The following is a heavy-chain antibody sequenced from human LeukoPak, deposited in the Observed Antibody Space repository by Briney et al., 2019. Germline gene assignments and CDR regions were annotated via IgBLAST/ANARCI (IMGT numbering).Heavy chain of an antibody. V-gene: IGHV3-9*01. CDR3: AKAISVQDTTIIS. CDR1: GFTFDDYA. Sequence: GRSLRLSCAASGFTFDDYAMHWVRQAPGKGLEWVSGISWNSGSIGYADSVKGRFTISRDNAKNSLYLQMNSLRAEDTALYYCAKAISVQDTTIISWGQGTLVTVSS. J-gene: IGHJ4*02. CDR2: ISWNSGSI. D-gene: IGHD3-22*01.